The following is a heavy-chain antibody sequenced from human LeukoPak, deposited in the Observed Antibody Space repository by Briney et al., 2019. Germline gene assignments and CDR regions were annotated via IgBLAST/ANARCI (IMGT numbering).Heavy chain of an antibody. CDR3: VRYCRSSDYYHFDY. V-gene: IGHV4-30-2*01. Sequence: SQTLSLTCAVSGGSISSGGYSWSWIRQPPGRGLEWIGYIYHSGSTYYNPSLKSRVTISVDTSKNQFSLKLSSVTAADTAVYHCVRYCRSSDYYHFDYWGQGTLVTVSS. D-gene: IGHD4-17*01. CDR2: IYHSGST. J-gene: IGHJ4*02. CDR1: GGSISSGGYS.